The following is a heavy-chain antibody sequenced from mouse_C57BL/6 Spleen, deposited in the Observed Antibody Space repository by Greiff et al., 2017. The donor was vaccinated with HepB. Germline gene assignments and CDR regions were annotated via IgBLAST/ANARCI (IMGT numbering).Heavy chain of an antibody. V-gene: IGHV1-59*01. CDR2: IDPSDSYT. CDR3: ARSGLMGTAWFAY. J-gene: IGHJ3*01. Sequence: QVQLKQPGAELVRPGPSVKLSCKASGYTFTSYWMHWVKQRPGQGLEWIGVIDPSDSYTNYNQKFKGKATLTVDTSSSTAYMQLSSLTSEDSAVYYCARSGLMGTAWFAYWGQGTLVTVSA. CDR1: GYTFTSYW. D-gene: IGHD2-14*01.